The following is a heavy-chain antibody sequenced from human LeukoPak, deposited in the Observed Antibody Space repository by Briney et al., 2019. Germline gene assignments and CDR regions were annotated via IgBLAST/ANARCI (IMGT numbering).Heavy chain of an antibody. CDR1: GFTFSSYA. D-gene: IGHD6-13*01. CDR3: AREGIAAANYYYYGMDV. V-gene: IGHV3-30*04. J-gene: IGHJ6*02. CDR2: ISYDGSNK. Sequence: GGSLRLSCAASGFTFSSYAMHWVRQAPGKGLEWVAVISYDGSNKYYADSVKGRFTISRDNSKNTLYLQMNSLRAEDTAVYYCAREGIAAANYYYYGMDVWGQGTTVTVSS.